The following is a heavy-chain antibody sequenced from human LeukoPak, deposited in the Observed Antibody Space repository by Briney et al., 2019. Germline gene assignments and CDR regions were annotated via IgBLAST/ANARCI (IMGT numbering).Heavy chain of an antibody. Sequence: GGSLRLSCAASGFTFSSYAMSWVRQAPGKGLEWVSAISGSGGCTYYADSVKGRFTISRDNSKNTLYLQMNSLRAEDTAVYYCAKDPSAVTTRLFGYWGQGTLVTVSS. V-gene: IGHV3-23*01. D-gene: IGHD4-17*01. CDR1: GFTFSSYA. CDR2: ISGSGGCT. J-gene: IGHJ4*02. CDR3: AKDPSAVTTRLFGY.